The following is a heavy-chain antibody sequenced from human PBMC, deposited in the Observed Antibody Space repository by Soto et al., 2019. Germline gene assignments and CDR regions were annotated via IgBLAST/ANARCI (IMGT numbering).Heavy chain of an antibody. CDR3: AKNHLPQSYYDLPWFDP. Sequence: QSGGSLRLSCAASGFIFSDYGMHWVRQAPGKGLEWMSIISSDGNNKYYTDSVKGRFTISRDNSKNTLYLQMNSLRVEDTAVYYCAKNHLPQSYYDLPWFDPWGQGTLVTVSS. D-gene: IGHD3-3*01. CDR1: GFIFSDYG. V-gene: IGHV3-30*18. CDR2: ISSDGNNK. J-gene: IGHJ5*02.